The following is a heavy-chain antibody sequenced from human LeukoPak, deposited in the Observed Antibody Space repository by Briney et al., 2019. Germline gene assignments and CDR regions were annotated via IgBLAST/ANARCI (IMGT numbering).Heavy chain of an antibody. J-gene: IGHJ6*02. CDR1: GYTFTSYD. V-gene: IGHV1-8*01. CDR2: MNPNSGNT. Sequence: ASVKVSCKASGYTFTSYDINWVRQATGQGLEWMGWMNPNSGNTGYAQKFQGRVTMTRNTSISTAYMELSSLRSEDTAVYYCARGEEGGNYYYYGMDVGGQGTTVTVSS. D-gene: IGHD1-26*01. CDR3: ARGEEGGNYYYYGMDV.